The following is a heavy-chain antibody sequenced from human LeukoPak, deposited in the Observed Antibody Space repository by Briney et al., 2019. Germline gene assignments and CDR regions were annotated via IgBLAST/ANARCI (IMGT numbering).Heavy chain of an antibody. CDR3: ARDYCSSTSCLFDY. CDR2: INPRGGSA. D-gene: IGHD2-2*01. CDR1: GYTFTSFY. V-gene: IGHV1-46*01. Sequence: ASVNVSCKASGYTFTSFYMHWVRQAPGQGLEWMGIINPRGGSATSAQKFQGRVTLTRDTSTSTVYMELSSLRSEDTAVYYCARDYCSSTSCLFDYWGQGTLVTVSS. J-gene: IGHJ4*02.